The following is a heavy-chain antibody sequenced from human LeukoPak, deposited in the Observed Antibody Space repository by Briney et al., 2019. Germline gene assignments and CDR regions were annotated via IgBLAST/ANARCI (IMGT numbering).Heavy chain of an antibody. CDR3: ARGRVCSSTSCFNWFDP. CDR1: GGSISSYY. J-gene: IGHJ5*02. CDR2: IYYSGST. Sequence: PSETLSLTCSVSGGSISSYYWSWIRQPPGKGLEWIGYIYYSGSTYYNPSLKSRVTISVDTSKNQFSLKLSSVTADDTAVYYCARGRVCSSTSCFNWFDPWGQGTLVTVSS. D-gene: IGHD2-2*01. V-gene: IGHV4-59*01.